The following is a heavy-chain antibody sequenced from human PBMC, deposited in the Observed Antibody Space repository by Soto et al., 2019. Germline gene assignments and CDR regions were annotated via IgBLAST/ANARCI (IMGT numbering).Heavy chain of an antibody. D-gene: IGHD2-15*01. CDR3: ARQRGGGSCYGNECGAFDI. J-gene: IGHJ3*02. CDR2: IYYSGST. CDR1: GGYISSYY. Sequence: PSETLSLTCTVSGGYISSYYWSWIRQPPGKGLEWIGYIYYSGSTNYNPSLKSRVTISVDTSKNQFSLKLSSVTAADTAVYYCARQRGGGSCYGNECGAFDIWGQGTMVTVSS. V-gene: IGHV4-59*08.